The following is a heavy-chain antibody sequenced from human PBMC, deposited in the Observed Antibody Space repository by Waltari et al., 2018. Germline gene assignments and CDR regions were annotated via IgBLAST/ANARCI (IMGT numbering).Heavy chain of an antibody. V-gene: IGHV3-30*15. D-gene: IGHD6-25*01. CDR3: ARGMRSGSGYFYYYLDV. Sequence: QVQLVESGGGVVQPGRSLIVSCEASGFTFSLYTLHWVRQAPGNGLEVVAAISFGRGEKSYADSGRCRFPISGDNSKSTVNVEMSSLRPEDTAMYYCARGMRSGSGYFYYYLDVWGKGTTVTVSS. J-gene: IGHJ6*03. CDR2: ISFGRGEK. CDR1: GFTFSLYT.